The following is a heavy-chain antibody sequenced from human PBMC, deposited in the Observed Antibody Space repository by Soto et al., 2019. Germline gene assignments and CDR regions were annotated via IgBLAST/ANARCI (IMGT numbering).Heavy chain of an antibody. CDR1: GVSIRSYF. CDR2: LYDGGST. D-gene: IGHD2-2*01. V-gene: IGHV4-59*12. CDR3: ARVRQGCSSTSCYFDP. Sequence: SETLSRTCTVSGVSIRSYFWSWIRQPPGKGLEWIGYLYDGGSTHYNTSLKSRVTISADKSKNQFSLKLNSVTAADTAVYYCARVRQGCSSTSCYFDPWGQGTLVTVSS. J-gene: IGHJ5*02.